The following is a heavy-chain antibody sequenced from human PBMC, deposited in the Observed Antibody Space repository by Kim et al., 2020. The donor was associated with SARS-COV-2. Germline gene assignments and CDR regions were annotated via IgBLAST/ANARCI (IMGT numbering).Heavy chain of an antibody. CDR3: ARAGKIAPADLSIWRKRPGQYWFKNGLDV. CDR2: INTNTGNP. J-gene: IGHJ6*02. CDR1: GYTFSNYV. Sequence: ASVKVSCKASGYTFSNYVMNWVRQAPGQGLEWMGWINTNTGNPTYAQGFTGRFVFSLDTSVSTAYLQIRSLKGEDTAVYYCARAGKIAPADLSIWRKRPGQYWFKNGLDVWGQGTTVTVSS. D-gene: IGHD6-13*01. V-gene: IGHV7-4-1*02.